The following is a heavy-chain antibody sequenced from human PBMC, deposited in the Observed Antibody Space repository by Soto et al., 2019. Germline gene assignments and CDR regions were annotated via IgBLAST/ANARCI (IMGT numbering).Heavy chain of an antibody. V-gene: IGHV3-30*18. Sequence: PGGSLRLSCVGSEFTFSSHGMHRVRQAPGKGLEWVAVISYDGSYEYYTDSVKGRFTISRDNSKNTLYLQMNSLRGEDTGVYYCAKDGGGGYQPPNYYYYGLDVWGQGSTVTVSS. CDR1: EFTFSSHG. D-gene: IGHD5-12*01. J-gene: IGHJ6*02. CDR3: AKDGGGGYQPPNYYYYGLDV. CDR2: ISYDGSYE.